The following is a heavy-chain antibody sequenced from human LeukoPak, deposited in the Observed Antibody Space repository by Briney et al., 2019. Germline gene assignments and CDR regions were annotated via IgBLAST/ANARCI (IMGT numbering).Heavy chain of an antibody. Sequence: SETLPLTCTVSGGSISSYYWSWIRQPPGKGLEWIGYIYYSGSTNYNPSLNSRVTISVDTSKNQFSLKLSSVTAADTAVYYCARRSLGWFDPWGQGTLVTVSS. D-gene: IGHD3-16*01. V-gene: IGHV4-59*01. CDR3: ARRSLGWFDP. CDR2: IYYSGST. J-gene: IGHJ5*02. CDR1: GGSISSYY.